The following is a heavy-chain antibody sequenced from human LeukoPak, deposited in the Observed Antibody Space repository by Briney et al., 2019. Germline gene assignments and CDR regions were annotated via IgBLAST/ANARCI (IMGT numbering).Heavy chain of an antibody. D-gene: IGHD6-6*01. V-gene: IGHV3-7*01. Sequence: GGSLRLSCAASGFTFSSYSMNWVRQAPGKGLEWVANINEDGSKKYYVGSVEGRFTISRDNAKNSVFLQMNSLRAEDTAMYYCASSSYSSSSSWGQGTLVTVSS. CDR2: INEDGSKK. J-gene: IGHJ5*02. CDR1: GFTFSSYS. CDR3: ASSSYSSSSS.